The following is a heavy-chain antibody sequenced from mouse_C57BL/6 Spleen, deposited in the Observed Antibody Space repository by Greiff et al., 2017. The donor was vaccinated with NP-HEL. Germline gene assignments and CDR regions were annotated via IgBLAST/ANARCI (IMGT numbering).Heavy chain of an antibody. CDR3: AREERLRGFDY. D-gene: IGHD2-2*01. V-gene: IGHV5-4*01. Sequence: EVQLVESGGGLVKPGGSLKLSCAASGFTFSSYAMSWVRQTPEKRLEWVATISDGGSYTYYPDNVKGRFTISRDNAKNNLYLQMSHLKSEDTAMYYCAREERLRGFDYWGQGTTLTVSS. CDR2: ISDGGSYT. J-gene: IGHJ2*01. CDR1: GFTFSSYA.